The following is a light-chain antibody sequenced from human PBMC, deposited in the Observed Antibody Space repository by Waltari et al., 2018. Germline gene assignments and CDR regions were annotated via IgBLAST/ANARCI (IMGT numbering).Light chain of an antibody. CDR2: DAS. Sequence: DIQLTQSPSSLSASVGDRVTFTCQASQNIHNYLIWYQQKSGKAPKLLIYDASTLETGVPSRVCGSGSGTDFTLTISSLQPEDVATYYCQQYNTVPITFGQGTRLQIK. CDR3: QQYNTVPIT. J-gene: IGKJ5*01. CDR1: QNIHNY. V-gene: IGKV1-33*01.